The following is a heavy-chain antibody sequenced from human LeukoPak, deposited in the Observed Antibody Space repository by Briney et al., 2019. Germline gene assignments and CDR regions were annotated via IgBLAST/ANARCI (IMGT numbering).Heavy chain of an antibody. V-gene: IGHV3-11*01. D-gene: IGHD2-2*01. CDR3: ATDLRTKDQLLCGPRFDP. CDR1: GFTFSDYY. Sequence: TGGSLRLSCAASGFTFSDYYMSWIRQAPGKGLEWVSYISSSGSTIYYADSVKGRFTISRDNAKNSLYLQMNSLRAEGTAVYYCATDLRTKDQLLCGPRFDPWGQGTLVTVSS. CDR2: ISSSGSTI. J-gene: IGHJ5*02.